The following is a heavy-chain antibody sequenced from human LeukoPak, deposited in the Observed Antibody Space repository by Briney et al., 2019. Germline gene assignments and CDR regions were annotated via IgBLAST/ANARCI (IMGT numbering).Heavy chain of an antibody. Sequence: PSQTLSLTCTVSGGSISNGDYYWSWIRQPPGKGLEWIGYIYHSGSTYYNPSLKSRVTMSVDTSNNQLSLMMTSVTAADTAVFYCARTPQGDNYFDYWGQGHLVTVSS. D-gene: IGHD3-9*01. CDR3: ARTPQGDNYFDY. J-gene: IGHJ4*02. V-gene: IGHV4-30-4*01. CDR1: GGSISNGDYY. CDR2: IYHSGST.